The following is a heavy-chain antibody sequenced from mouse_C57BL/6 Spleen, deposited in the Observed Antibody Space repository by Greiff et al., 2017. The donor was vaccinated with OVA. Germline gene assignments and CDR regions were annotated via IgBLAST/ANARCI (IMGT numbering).Heavy chain of an antibody. V-gene: IGHV3-6*01. J-gene: IGHJ2*01. CDR1: GYSITSGYY. CDR3: AREAAQAPDY. CDR2: ISYDGSN. D-gene: IGHD3-2*02. Sequence: EVKLVESGPGLVKPSQSLSLTCSVTGYSITSGYYWNWIRQFPGNKLEWMGYISYDGSNNYNPSLKNRISITRDTSKNQFFLKLNSVTTEDTATYYCAREAAQAPDYWGQGTTLTVSS.